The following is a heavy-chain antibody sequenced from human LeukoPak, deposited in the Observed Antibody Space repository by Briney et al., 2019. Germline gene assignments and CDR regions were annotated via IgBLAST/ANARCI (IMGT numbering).Heavy chain of an antibody. CDR2: ISSDGNNK. V-gene: IGHV3-30*04. CDR3: ARDVVAAAATFYFDS. CDR1: GFTFSSYA. J-gene: IGHJ4*02. D-gene: IGHD6-25*01. Sequence: GRPLRLSCAASGFTFSSYATHWVRQAPGKGLEWVAVISSDGNNKFYADSVKGRFTISRDNSKNTLYLQMNSLRTEDTAVYYCARDVVAAAATFYFDSWGQGTLVTVSS.